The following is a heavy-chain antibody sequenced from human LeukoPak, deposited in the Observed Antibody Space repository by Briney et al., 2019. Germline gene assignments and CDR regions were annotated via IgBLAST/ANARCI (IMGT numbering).Heavy chain of an antibody. CDR3: ARGRPHGNDY. CDR1: GFTFSSYC. J-gene: IGHJ4*02. Sequence: GGSLRLTCAASGFTFSSYCMNWVRQAPGKGLVWVSRIASDGSSTTYADSVKGRFSISRDNAKNTLYLQMNSLRVEDTAVYYCARGRPHGNDYWGQGTLVTVSS. CDR2: IASDGSST. V-gene: IGHV3-74*01. D-gene: IGHD4-23*01.